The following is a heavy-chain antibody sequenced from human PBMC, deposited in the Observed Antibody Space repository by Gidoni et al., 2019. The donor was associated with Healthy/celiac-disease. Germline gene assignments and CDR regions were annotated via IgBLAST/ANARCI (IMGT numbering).Heavy chain of an antibody. J-gene: IGHJ6*02. CDR2: ISAYNGNT. CDR1: GYTFTSYG. Sequence: QVQLVQSGAEVKKPGASVKVSCKASGYTFTSYGISWVRQAPGQGLEWMGWISAYNGNTNYAQKPQGRVTMTTDTSTSTADMELRSLRSDDTAVYYCARDPRGGGYCSSTSCYEGKYYYYYGMDVWGQGTTVTVSS. V-gene: IGHV1-18*01. D-gene: IGHD2-2*01. CDR3: ARDPRGGGYCSSTSCYEGKYYYYYGMDV.